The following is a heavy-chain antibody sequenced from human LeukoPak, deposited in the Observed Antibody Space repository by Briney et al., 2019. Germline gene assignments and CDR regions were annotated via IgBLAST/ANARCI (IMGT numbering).Heavy chain of an antibody. Sequence: SETLSLTCTVSGGSISSYYWSWIRQPPGKRLEWIGYIYYSGSTNYNPSLKSRVTISVDTSKNQFSLKLSSVTAADTAVYYCASVASGSYYDKYYYGMDVWGQGTTVTVSS. CDR1: GGSISSYY. D-gene: IGHD1-26*01. J-gene: IGHJ6*02. V-gene: IGHV4-59*08. CDR2: IYYSGST. CDR3: ASVASGSYYDKYYYGMDV.